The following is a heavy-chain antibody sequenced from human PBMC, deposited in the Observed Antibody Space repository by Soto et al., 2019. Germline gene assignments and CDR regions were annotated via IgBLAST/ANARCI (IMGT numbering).Heavy chain of an antibody. V-gene: IGHV1-18*01. CDR1: GYTFTRYG. D-gene: IGHD3-3*01. CDR3: ARDGDVQSPPNWFDP. Sequence: RASVKVSCKASGYTFTRYGISWVRQAPGQGLKWMGWISAYNGNTNYAQKLQGRVTMTTDTSTSTAYMELRSLRSDDTAVYYCARDGDVQSPPNWFDPWGQRTLVTVSS. CDR2: ISAYNGNT. J-gene: IGHJ5*02.